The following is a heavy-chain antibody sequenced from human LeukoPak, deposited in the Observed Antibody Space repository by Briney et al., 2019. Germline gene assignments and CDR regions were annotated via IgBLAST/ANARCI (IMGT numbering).Heavy chain of an antibody. CDR3: ARTYSSSWWTFDY. V-gene: IGHV5-51*01. CDR2: IYPGDSDT. Sequence: ESLKISCKGSGFNFTSYWMGWVRQMPGKGLEWMGSIYPGDSDTRYSPSFQGRVTISADKSISTAYLQWSSLKASDTAMYYCARTYSSSWWTFDYWGQGTLVTVSS. CDR1: GFNFTSYW. J-gene: IGHJ4*02. D-gene: IGHD6-13*01.